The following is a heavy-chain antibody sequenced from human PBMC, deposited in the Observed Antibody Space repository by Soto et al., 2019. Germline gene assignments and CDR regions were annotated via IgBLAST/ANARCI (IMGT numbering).Heavy chain of an antibody. V-gene: IGHV3-53*01. CDR3: AARPLLRGAP. D-gene: IGHD2-15*01. CDR2: IYSGGST. CDR1: GFTFSSND. J-gene: IGHJ3*01. Sequence: EVQLVESGGGLIQPGGSLRLSCAASGFTFSSNDMNWVRQAPGKGLEWVSLIYSGGSTYYTDSVKGRFTISRDNSKKTLYLQMSSLGAEDTAVYYCAARPLLRGAPWGQGTMVTVSS.